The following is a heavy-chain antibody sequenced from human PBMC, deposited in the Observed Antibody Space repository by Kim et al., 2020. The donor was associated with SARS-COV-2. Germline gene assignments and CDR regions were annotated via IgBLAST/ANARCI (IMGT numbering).Heavy chain of an antibody. Sequence: SLKSRVTISVATSTNQFSLKLSSVTAADTAVYYCASHYGSGSYYAGPLDYWGQGTLVTVSS. J-gene: IGHJ4*02. CDR3: ASHYGSGSYYAGPLDY. V-gene: IGHV4-59*08. D-gene: IGHD3-10*01.